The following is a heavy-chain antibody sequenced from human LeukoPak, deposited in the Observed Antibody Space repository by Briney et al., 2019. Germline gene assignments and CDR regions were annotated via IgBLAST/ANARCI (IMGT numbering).Heavy chain of an antibody. D-gene: IGHD3-3*01. V-gene: IGHV4-4*07. J-gene: IGHJ4*02. CDR1: GGSISSYY. Sequence: SETLSLTCNVSGGSISSYYWSWIRQPAGRGLEWIGRINNNGNINYNPSLKSRVTMSVDTSKNQFSLKMTSLTAPDTAVYYCAREGLDLWSGYLQDWGRGTLVTVSS. CDR3: AREGLDLWSGYLQD. CDR2: INNNGNI.